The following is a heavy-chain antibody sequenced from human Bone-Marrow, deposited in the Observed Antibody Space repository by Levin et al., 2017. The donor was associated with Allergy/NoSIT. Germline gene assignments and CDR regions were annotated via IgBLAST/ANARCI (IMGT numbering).Heavy chain of an antibody. CDR3: ANPITGIPFSNSPSDYYKGMDI. V-gene: IGHV3-30*04. D-gene: IGHD1-20*01. CDR1: GFTFSNYG. CDR2: MSSDGTSK. Sequence: GGSLRLSCAASGFTFSNYGIHWVRQAPGKGLEWVAFMSSDGTSKRYADSVKGHFTVSRDNSKNTLYLQMNSLRTAAPAVYYCANPITGIPFSNSPSDYYKGMDIWGQGTTVIVSS. J-gene: IGHJ6*02.